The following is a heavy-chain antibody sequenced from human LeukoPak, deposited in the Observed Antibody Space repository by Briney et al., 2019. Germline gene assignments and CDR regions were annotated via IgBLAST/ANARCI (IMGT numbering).Heavy chain of an antibody. D-gene: IGHD3-22*01. J-gene: IGHJ4*02. CDR2: INPNSGGT. Sequence: ASVNVSCKASGYTFTGYYMHWVRQAPGQGLEWMGRINPNSGGTNYAQKFQGRVTMTRDTSISTAYMELSRLRSDDTAVYYCARPKYDSSGYIDYWGQGTLVTVSS. CDR1: GYTFTGYY. CDR3: ARPKYDSSGYIDY. V-gene: IGHV1-2*06.